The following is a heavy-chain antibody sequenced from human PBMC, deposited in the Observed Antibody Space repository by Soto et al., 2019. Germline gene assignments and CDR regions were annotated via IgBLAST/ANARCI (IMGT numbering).Heavy chain of an antibody. CDR3: ARGGNRYSNVASGVGGFDY. CDR2: VYHTGAT. J-gene: IGHJ4*02. Sequence: SETLSLTCTVSGASIRSSYWSWIRQSPERGLEWIAYVYHTGATNYNPSLKSRVTISLDTSKGQFSLNLTSLTTADTAVYFWARGGNRYSNVASGVGGFDYWGQGSLVTVS. D-gene: IGHD5-12*01. CDR1: GASIRSSY. V-gene: IGHV4-59*01.